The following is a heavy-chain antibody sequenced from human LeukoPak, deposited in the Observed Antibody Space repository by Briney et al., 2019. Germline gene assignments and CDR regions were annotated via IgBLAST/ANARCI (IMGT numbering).Heavy chain of an antibody. CDR3: ARVRIAARPVGEGY. D-gene: IGHD6-6*01. Sequence: GASVKVSCKISGYTFTTYGLSWVRQAPGQGLEWMGWISPYNGNTNYAQKFKGRVTMTTDTSTSTAYMDLRSLTSDDTAVYYCARVRIAARPVGEGYWGQGTLVTVPS. CDR2: ISPYNGNT. V-gene: IGHV1-18*01. CDR1: GYTFTTYG. J-gene: IGHJ4*02.